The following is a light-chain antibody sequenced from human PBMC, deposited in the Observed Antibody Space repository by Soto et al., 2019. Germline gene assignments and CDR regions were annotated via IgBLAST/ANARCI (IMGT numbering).Light chain of an antibody. CDR3: QQDDSSPYT. Sequence: EIVLTQSPGTLSLSPGERATLSCRASQSVSSSFLAWYQQKPGQAPRPLIYGASSRATGIPDRFSGSGSGTDFTLTISRLEPEDFAVYYCQQDDSSPYTFGGGTKVEIK. J-gene: IGKJ4*01. CDR1: QSVSSSF. V-gene: IGKV3-20*01. CDR2: GAS.